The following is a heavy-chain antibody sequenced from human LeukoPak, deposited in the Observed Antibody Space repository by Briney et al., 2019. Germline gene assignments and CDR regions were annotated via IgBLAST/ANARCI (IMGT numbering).Heavy chain of an antibody. CDR3: ARGPYSSSWFNYYYYGMDV. J-gene: IGHJ6*02. CDR1: GYTFTSYD. V-gene: IGHV1-8*01. CDR2: MKPNSGNT. D-gene: IGHD6-13*01. Sequence: ASVKVSCEASGYTFTSYDINWVRQATGQGLEWMGWMKPNSGNTGYAQKFQGRVTMTRNTSISTAYMELSSLRSEDTAVYYCARGPYSSSWFNYYYYGMDVWGQGTTVTVSS.